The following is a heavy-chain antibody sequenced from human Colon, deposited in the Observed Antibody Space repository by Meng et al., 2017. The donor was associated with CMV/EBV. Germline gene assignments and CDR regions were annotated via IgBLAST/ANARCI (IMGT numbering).Heavy chain of an antibody. CDR1: GFTFSSYW. J-gene: IGHJ4*02. V-gene: IGHV3-74*01. CDR2: INTEGDFA. D-gene: IGHD7-27*01. Sequence: GESLKISCEASGFTFSSYWMYWVRQVPGKGLVWVSCINTEGDFARYADSVKGRFAISRDNAKNTLYLQMISVRAEDTGVYYCGKGGAEAPGDFDFWGQGTLVTVSS. CDR3: GKGGAEAPGDFDF.